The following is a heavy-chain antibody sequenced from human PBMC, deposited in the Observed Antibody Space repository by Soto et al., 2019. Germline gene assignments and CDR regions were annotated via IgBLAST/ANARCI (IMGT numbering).Heavy chain of an antibody. Sequence: SETLSLTCTVSGGSVGSGSYYWSWIRQPPGKGLEWIGCMFYGGRTYYNPSLESRVTISVDTSKNQFSLKLTSVTAADSAVYYCARLSDDYWGQGTLVTVSS. CDR3: ARLSDDY. CDR1: GGSVGSGSYY. J-gene: IGHJ4*02. CDR2: MFYGGRT. D-gene: IGHD3-3*02. V-gene: IGHV4-61*01.